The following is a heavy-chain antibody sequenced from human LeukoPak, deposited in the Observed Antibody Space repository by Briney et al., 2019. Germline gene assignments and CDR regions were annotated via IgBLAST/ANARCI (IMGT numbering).Heavy chain of an antibody. J-gene: IGHJ4*02. CDR1: GGSFSGYY. CDR3: GCVGTDILTGYVEY. CDR2: INHSGST. Sequence: KTSETLSLTCAVYGGSFSGYYWRWIRQPPGKGLEWIGEINHSGSTNYNPSLKSRVTISLDTSKNQFSLKLSSVTAADTAVYYCGCVGTDILTGYVEYWGQGTLVTVSS. D-gene: IGHD3-9*01. V-gene: IGHV4-34*01.